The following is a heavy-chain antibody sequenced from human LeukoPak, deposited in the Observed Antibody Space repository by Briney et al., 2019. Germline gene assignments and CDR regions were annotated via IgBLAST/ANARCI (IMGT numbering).Heavy chain of an antibody. V-gene: IGHV3-21*04. Sequence: GGSLRLSCAASGFTFSSHSMTWVRQAPGKGLEWVSSISSSSNYIYYADSVKGRFTISRDNAKNSLYLQMNSLRTEDTALYYCVKDKWTTATTTTFDHWGQGTLVTVSS. CDR1: GFTFSSHS. J-gene: IGHJ4*02. CDR2: ISSSSNYI. CDR3: VKDKWTTATTTTFDH. D-gene: IGHD4-17*01.